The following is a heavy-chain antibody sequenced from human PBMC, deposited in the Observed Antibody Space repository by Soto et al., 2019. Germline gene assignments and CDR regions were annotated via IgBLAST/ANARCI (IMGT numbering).Heavy chain of an antibody. CDR2: IKSKTHGGTV. D-gene: IGHD1-26*01. CDR3: PTDAPQYRGSNL. Sequence: EVRLVESGGGLVKPGGSLRLSCVASGLNFKNAWMSWVRQAPGKGLEWLGLIKSKTHGGTVDYAGPVRGRISISRDDSKNTIYLKMSSLESEDTAVYYCPTDAPQYRGSNLWGQETLVTVSS. V-gene: IGHV3-15*01. J-gene: IGHJ5*02. CDR1: GLNFKNAW.